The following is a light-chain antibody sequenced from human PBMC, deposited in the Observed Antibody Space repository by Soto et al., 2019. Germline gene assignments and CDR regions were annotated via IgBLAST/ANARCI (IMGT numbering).Light chain of an antibody. CDR2: ANS. CDR1: TSNIGAGYD. V-gene: IGLV1-40*01. J-gene: IGLJ1*01. Sequence: QSVLTQPPSVSGAPGQRVIVSCTGSTSNIGAGYDVHWYQQLPGTSPKLLIFANSNRPSGVPDRFSASRSGSSASLTITGLQAEDEADYYCQSYDTGLSASYVFGSAPKVTVL. CDR3: QSYDTGLSASYV.